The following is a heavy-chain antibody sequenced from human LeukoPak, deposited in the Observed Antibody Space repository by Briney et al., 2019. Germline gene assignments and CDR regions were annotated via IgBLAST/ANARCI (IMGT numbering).Heavy chain of an antibody. D-gene: IGHD4-23*01. Sequence: SGGSLRLSCAASGFTFSSYDMHWVRHATGKGLEWVSAIGTAGDTYYPGSVKGRFTISRENAKNSLYLQMNSLRAGDTAVYYCARSYGGNSGFIGVYYYYGMDVWGQGTTVTVSS. CDR1: GFTFSSYD. CDR3: ARSYGGNSGFIGVYYYYGMDV. J-gene: IGHJ6*02. CDR2: IGTAGDT. V-gene: IGHV3-13*01.